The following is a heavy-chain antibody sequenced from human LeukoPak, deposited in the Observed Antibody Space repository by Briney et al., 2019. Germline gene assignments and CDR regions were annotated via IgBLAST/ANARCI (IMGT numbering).Heavy chain of an antibody. D-gene: IGHD6-19*01. Sequence: PGGSLRLSCAASGFTFSNYAMNWVRQAPGKGLEWVSSISGGGGNTYYADSVKGRFTISRDNSKNTLYLQMNSLRAEDTAVYYCAKGSWAGTSDHWGQGTLVTVSS. CDR2: ISGGGGNT. J-gene: IGHJ4*02. V-gene: IGHV3-23*01. CDR1: GFTFSNYA. CDR3: AKGSWAGTSDH.